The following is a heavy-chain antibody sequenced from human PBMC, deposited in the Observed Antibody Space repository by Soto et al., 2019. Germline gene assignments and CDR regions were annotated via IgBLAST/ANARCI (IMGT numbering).Heavy chain of an antibody. J-gene: IGHJ6*02. CDR1: GYTFTSYD. Sequence: QVQLVQSGAEVKKPGASVKVSCKASGYTFTSYDINWVRQATGQGLEWMGWMNPNSGNTGYAQKCQGRVTMTRHTSISTDYMELSSLRSEDTAVYYCARIKAFYYDSSGYYHQYYYYYGMDVWGQGTTVTVSS. CDR2: MNPNSGNT. V-gene: IGHV1-8*01. CDR3: ARIKAFYYDSSGYYHQYYYYYGMDV. D-gene: IGHD3-22*01.